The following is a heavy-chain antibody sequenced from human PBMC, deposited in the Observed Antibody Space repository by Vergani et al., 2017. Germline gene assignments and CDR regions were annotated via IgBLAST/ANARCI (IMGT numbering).Heavy chain of an antibody. Sequence: EVQLVESGGDLVQPGRSLRLSCTASGFTFGYYAMDWFRQAPGQGLEWVGGIISKADGQATRYAASVKGRFTISRDAAKSIAYLQMNNLQTEDTAMYYCVRDQVTMLRGSDALDIWGQGTRVTVSS. J-gene: IGHJ3*02. CDR3: VRDQVTMLRGSDALDI. V-gene: IGHV3-49*03. D-gene: IGHD3-10*01. CDR2: IISKADGQAT. CDR1: GFTFGYYA.